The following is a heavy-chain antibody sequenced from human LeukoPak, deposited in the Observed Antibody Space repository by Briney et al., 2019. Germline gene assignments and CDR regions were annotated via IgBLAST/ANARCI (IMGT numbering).Heavy chain of an antibody. CDR1: GFAFSNAW. Sequence: GGPLRLSRAASGFAFSNAWMNWVRQAPGKGLEWFARVKSKAVGETTSYAAPVKGRFSILRDDSRDMVYLQMNSLAAEDTAVYYCATCNGDCYFNFWGQGTLVIVSS. D-gene: IGHD2-21*02. CDR3: ATCNGDCYFNF. CDR2: VKSKAVGETT. J-gene: IGHJ4*02. V-gene: IGHV3-15*07.